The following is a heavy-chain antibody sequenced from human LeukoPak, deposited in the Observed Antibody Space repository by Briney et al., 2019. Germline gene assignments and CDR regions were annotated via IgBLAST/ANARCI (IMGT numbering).Heavy chain of an antibody. V-gene: IGHV3-49*04. J-gene: IGHJ4*02. Sequence: GGSLRLSCTASGFTFGDYAMSWVRQAPGKGLEWVGFIRSKAYGGTTEYAASVKGRSTISRDDSKSIAYLQMNSLKTEDTAVYYCTSWYYDSSAHWGQGTLVTVSS. CDR2: IRSKAYGGTT. CDR3: TSWYYDSSAH. CDR1: GFTFGDYA. D-gene: IGHD3-22*01.